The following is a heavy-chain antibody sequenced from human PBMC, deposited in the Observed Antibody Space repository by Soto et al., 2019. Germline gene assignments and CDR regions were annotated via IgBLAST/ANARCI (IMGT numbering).Heavy chain of an antibody. CDR3: AKDSSSSDFYYYGMDV. J-gene: IGHJ6*02. CDR1: GFTFSSYG. CDR2: ISYDGSNK. V-gene: IGHV3-30*18. D-gene: IGHD6-6*01. Sequence: PGGSLRLSCAASGFTFSSYGMHWVRQAPGKGLEWVAVISYDGSNKYYADSVKGRFTISRDNSKDTLYLQMNSLRAEDTAAYYCAKDSSSSDFYYYGMDVWGQGTTVTVSS.